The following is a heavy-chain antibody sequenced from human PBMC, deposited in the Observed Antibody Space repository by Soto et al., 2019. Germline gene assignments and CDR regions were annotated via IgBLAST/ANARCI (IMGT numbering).Heavy chain of an antibody. V-gene: IGHV3-49*03. Sequence: GVLRLSCTASGFTFGDYAMSWFRQAPGKGLEWVGFIRSKAYGGTTEYAASVKGRFTISRDDSKSIAYLQMNSLKTEDTAVYYCTRALDYDFWSGLAYWGQGTLVTVSS. CDR2: IRSKAYGGTT. J-gene: IGHJ4*02. CDR1: GFTFGDYA. D-gene: IGHD3-3*01. CDR3: TRALDYDFWSGLAY.